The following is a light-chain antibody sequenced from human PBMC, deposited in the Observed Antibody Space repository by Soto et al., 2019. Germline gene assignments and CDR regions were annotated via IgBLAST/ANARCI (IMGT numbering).Light chain of an antibody. J-gene: IGKJ1*01. CDR1: QSVGRW. CDR3: QHPGT. Sequence: DIQMTQSPSALSAVVGDRVTITCRASQSVGRWLAWYQKKTGAAPRLLIYQASAVETGVPSRFTGSGSGTEFTLTISSLQPDDVATYYCQHPGTVGQGTTVEIK. CDR2: QAS. V-gene: IGKV1-5*03.